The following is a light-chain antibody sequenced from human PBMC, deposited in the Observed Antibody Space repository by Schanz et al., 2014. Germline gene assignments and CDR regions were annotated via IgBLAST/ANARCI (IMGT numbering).Light chain of an antibody. J-gene: IGKJ3*01. CDR1: QSVSSY. CDR2: GAS. V-gene: IGKV3-15*01. Sequence: EIVLTQSPATLSLSPGERATLSCRASQSVSSYLAWYQQKPGQAPRLLIYGASTRATGLPARFSGSGSGTEFTLTISSLQSEDVAVYYCQQYYTTPFTFGPGTKVEIK. CDR3: QQYYTTPFT.